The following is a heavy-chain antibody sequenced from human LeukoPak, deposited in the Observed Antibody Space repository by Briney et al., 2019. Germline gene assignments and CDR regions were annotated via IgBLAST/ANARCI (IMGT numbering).Heavy chain of an antibody. CDR1: GYTFTSYD. V-gene: IGHV1-8*01. CDR3: ARGSRGYSLHWHQGVVDY. Sequence: ASVKVSCKASGYTFTSYDINWVRQATGQGLEWMGWMNPNSGNTGYAQKFQGRVTMTRNTSISTAYMELSSLRSEDTAVYYCARGSRGYSLHWHQGVVDYWGQGTLVTVSS. CDR2: MNPNSGNT. J-gene: IGHJ4*02. D-gene: IGHD5-18*01.